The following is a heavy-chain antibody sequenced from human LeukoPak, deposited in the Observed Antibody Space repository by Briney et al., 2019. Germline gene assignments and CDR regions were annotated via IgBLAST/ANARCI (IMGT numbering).Heavy chain of an antibody. Sequence: GGSLRLSCAASGFTFSTYAMSWVRQAPGKGLEWVSAITGSGGSTYYADSVRGRFTISRDNSKNTLYLQMNSLRAEDTAVYYCAKSHPDGTPLYYYYYMDVWGKGTTVTVSS. CDR3: AKSHPDGTPLYYYYYMDV. D-gene: IGHD1-7*01. J-gene: IGHJ6*03. CDR2: ITGSGGST. V-gene: IGHV3-23*01. CDR1: GFTFSTYA.